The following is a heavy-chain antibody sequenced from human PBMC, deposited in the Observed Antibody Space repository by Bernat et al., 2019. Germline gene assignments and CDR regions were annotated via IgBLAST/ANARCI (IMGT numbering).Heavy chain of an antibody. J-gene: IGHJ2*01. D-gene: IGHD4-17*01. CDR3: AKLPTVKMRQKVNWYFDL. CDR2: ISGSGGST. CDR1: GFTVSSNY. V-gene: IGHV3-23*04. Sequence: EVQLVESGGGLIQPGGSLRLSCAASGFTVSSNYMSWVRQAPGKGLEWVSVISGSGGSTYYADSVKGRFTISRDNSKNTLYLQMNSLRAEDTAVYYCAKLPTVKMRQKVNWYFDLWGRGTLVTVSS.